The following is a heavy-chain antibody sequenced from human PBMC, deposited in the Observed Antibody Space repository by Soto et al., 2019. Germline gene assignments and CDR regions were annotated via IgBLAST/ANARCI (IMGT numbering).Heavy chain of an antibody. D-gene: IGHD3-10*01. J-gene: IGHJ3*02. CDR3: AREERGLDAFHI. V-gene: IGHV4-59*01. CDR2: IYYSGST. CDR1: GGSISSYS. Sequence: SETLSLTCTVSGGSISSYSWSWIRQPPGKGLEWIGYIYYSGSTNYNPSLKSRVTISVDTSKNQFSLKLSSVTAADTAVYYCAREERGLDAFHIWGQGTMVTVSS.